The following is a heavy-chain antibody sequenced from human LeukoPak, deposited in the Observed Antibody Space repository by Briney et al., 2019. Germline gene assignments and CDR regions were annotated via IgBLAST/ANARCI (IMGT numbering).Heavy chain of an antibody. CDR3: ARGPVTRFEI. Sequence: PGGSLRLSCAASGFTFDDYGMSWVRHAPGKGLEWVSGINWNGGSTGYADSVKGRFTISRDNSNNTLYLQMNSLRAEDTAVYYCARGPVTRFEIWGQGTMVTVSS. J-gene: IGHJ3*02. V-gene: IGHV3-20*04. CDR2: INWNGGST. CDR1: GFTFDDYG. D-gene: IGHD4-17*01.